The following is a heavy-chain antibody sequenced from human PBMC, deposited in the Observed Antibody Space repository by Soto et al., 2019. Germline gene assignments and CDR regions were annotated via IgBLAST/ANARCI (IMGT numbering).Heavy chain of an antibody. CDR3: ARVKARLQLGGNYSYILDV. Sequence: QVQLVQSGAEVKKPGSSVKVSCKTSGGTFSTSAISWVRQAPGQGLEWVGGIMPVFPTPDYAQNFQGRVTITADESTTTSKLELTSLRADGTAVYYCARVKARLQLGGNYSYILDVWGQGTAITASS. D-gene: IGHD1-1*01. J-gene: IGHJ6*02. CDR2: IMPVFPTP. V-gene: IGHV1-69*12. CDR1: GGTFSTSA.